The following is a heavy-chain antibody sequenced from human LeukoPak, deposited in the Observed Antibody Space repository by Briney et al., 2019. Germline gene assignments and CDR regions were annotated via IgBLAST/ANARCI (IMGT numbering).Heavy chain of an antibody. CDR2: IKSDESDT. CDR1: GFTFSSYW. D-gene: IGHD1-14*01. J-gene: IGHJ4*02. V-gene: IGHV3-74*01. CDR3: ARGEYNGFDY. Sequence: AGGSLRLSCAASGFTFSSYWMHWVRQSPGKGLVWVSRIKSDESDTTFADFVKGRFTISRDNAKNTLYLQMNSLRAEDTAVYYCARGEYNGFDYWDQGTLVTVSS.